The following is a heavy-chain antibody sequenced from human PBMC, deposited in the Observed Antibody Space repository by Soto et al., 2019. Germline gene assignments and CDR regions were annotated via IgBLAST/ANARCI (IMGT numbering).Heavy chain of an antibody. CDR3: AKESGSYPEYYFHY. CDR2: INGGNGNT. D-gene: IGHD1-26*01. CDR1: GYTFTGYA. J-gene: IGHJ4*02. Sequence: GASVKVSCKAFGYTFTGYAMHWVRQAPGQRLEWMGWINGGNGNTKYSQKLQGRVIITRDTAASTAYMELSSLRSEDTAVYYCAKESGSYPEYYFHYWGQGTLVTVSS. V-gene: IGHV1-3*01.